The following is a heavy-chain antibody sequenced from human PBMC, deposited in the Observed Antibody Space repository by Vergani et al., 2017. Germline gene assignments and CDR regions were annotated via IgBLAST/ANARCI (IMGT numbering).Heavy chain of an antibody. J-gene: IGHJ5*01. Sequence: EVQLLESGGDLVQPGGSLRLSCTASGFIFSTYAMSWVRQAPGKGLEWVSGISASGAPTYSAASVKGRVTISRDNSKNTLYLKMNSRRVEDTAVYYCARAYGRYDWFDSWGQRPLVTVS. D-gene: IGHD3-16*01. CDR2: ISASGAPT. V-gene: IGHV3-23*01. CDR1: GFIFSTYA. CDR3: ARAYGRYDWFDS.